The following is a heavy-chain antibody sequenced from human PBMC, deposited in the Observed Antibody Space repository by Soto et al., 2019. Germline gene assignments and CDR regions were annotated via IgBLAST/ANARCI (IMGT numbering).Heavy chain of an antibody. CDR2: IYYSGST. Sequence: SETLSLTCTVSGGSISSGDYYWSWIRQPPGKGLEWIGYIYYSGSTYYNPSLKSRVTISVDTSKNQLSLKLSSVTAAGTAVYYCARVTVATIRPYYYYGMDVWGQGTTVTVSS. J-gene: IGHJ6*02. CDR1: GGSISSGDYY. CDR3: ARVTVATIRPYYYYGMDV. V-gene: IGHV4-30-4*01. D-gene: IGHD5-12*01.